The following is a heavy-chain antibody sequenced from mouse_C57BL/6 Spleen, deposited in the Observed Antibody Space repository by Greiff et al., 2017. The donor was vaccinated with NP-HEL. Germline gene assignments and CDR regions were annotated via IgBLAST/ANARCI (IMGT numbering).Heavy chain of an antibody. CDR3: ARLGDFDY. CDR2: IDPANGNT. V-gene: IGHV14-3*01. Sequence: VQLKQSVAELVRPGASVKLSCTASGFNIKNTYMNWVKQRPEQGMEWIGRIDPANGNTKYDPKFPGKATITADTSSSTAYLQLSSLTSEDTAIYYCARLGDFDYWGQGTTLTVSS. D-gene: IGHD4-1*01. J-gene: IGHJ2*01. CDR1: GFNIKNTY.